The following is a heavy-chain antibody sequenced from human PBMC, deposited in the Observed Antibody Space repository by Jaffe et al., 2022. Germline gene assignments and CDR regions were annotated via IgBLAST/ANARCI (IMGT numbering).Heavy chain of an antibody. Sequence: QVQLVESGGGVVQPGRSLRLSCAASGFTFSNYAMHWVRQATGRGLDWVAVVSYDGTNDYYADSVKGRFTISRDNSMNTLYLQMNSLRAEDTAVYYCAKRLGTVTTFGPFDIWGQGTVVAVSS. CDR3: AKRLGTVTTFGPFDI. V-gene: IGHV3-30*18. CDR1: GFTFSNYA. D-gene: IGHD4-17*01. CDR2: VSYDGTND. J-gene: IGHJ3*02.